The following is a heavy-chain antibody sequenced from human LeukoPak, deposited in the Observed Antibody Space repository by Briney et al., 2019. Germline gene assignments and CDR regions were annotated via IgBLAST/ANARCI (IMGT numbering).Heavy chain of an antibody. V-gene: IGHV4-39*07. CDR1: GGSISSSSYY. CDR3: AREWHHVFDY. CDR2: IYYSGST. D-gene: IGHD5-12*01. J-gene: IGHJ4*02. Sequence: SETLSLTCTVSGGSISSSSYYWGWIRQPPGKGLEWIGSIYYSGSTYYNPSLKSRVTISVDTSKNQFSLKLRSVTAADTAVYYCAREWHHVFDYWGQGNLVTVSS.